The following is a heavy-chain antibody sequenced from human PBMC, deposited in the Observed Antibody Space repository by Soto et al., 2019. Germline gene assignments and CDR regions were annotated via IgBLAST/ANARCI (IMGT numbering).Heavy chain of an antibody. CDR1: GGSISSYY. J-gene: IGHJ4*02. V-gene: IGHV4-59*08. D-gene: IGHD3-10*01. CDR2: IYYSGST. CDR3: ARHNYGSGSTYFDY. Sequence: SETLSLTCTVSGGSISSYYWSWIRQPPGKGLEWIGYIYYSGSTNYNPSLKSRVTISVDTSKNKFSLKLNSMTAADTVVYYCARHNYGSGSTYFDYWGQGTLVTVSS.